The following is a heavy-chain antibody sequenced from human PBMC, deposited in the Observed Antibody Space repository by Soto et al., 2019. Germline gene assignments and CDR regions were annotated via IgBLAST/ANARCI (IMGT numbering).Heavy chain of an antibody. CDR1: GFTFSDYY. Sequence: PGGSLRLSCAASGFTFSDYYMSWIRQAPGKGLEWVSYISSRSSTKYYADSVKGRFTISRDNAKNSLYLQMNSLRAEDTAVYYCARDQLYYNDISGRPLNAFDVWGQGTMVTVSS. J-gene: IGHJ3*01. CDR3: ARDQLYYNDISGRPLNAFDV. V-gene: IGHV3-11*04. D-gene: IGHD3-22*01. CDR2: ISSRSSTK.